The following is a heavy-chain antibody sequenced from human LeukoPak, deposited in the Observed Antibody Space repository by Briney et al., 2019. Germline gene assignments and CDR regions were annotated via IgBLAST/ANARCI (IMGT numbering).Heavy chain of an antibody. CDR3: ARVYGDKYYYSYYMDV. V-gene: IGHV3-23*01. CDR2: ISGSGGST. CDR1: GFTFSSYG. D-gene: IGHD4-17*01. Sequence: GGSLRLSCAASGFTFSSYGMSWVRQAPGKGLEWVSAISGSGGSTYYADSVKGRFTISRDNSKNTLSLQMNSLRGEDTAIYYCARVYGDKYYYSYYMDVWGKGTTVTVSS. J-gene: IGHJ6*03.